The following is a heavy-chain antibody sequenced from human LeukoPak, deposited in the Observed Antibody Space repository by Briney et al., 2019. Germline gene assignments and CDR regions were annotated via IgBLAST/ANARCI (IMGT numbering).Heavy chain of an antibody. Sequence: SETLSLTCTVSGVSISSYYWSWIRQPAGKGLEWIGRIYTSGSTNYNPFLKSRVTMSVDTSKNQFSLRLRSVTAADTAVYYCARGKSRGSHIDYWGQGTLVTVSS. V-gene: IGHV4-4*07. CDR3: ARGKSRGSHIDY. CDR1: GVSISSYY. J-gene: IGHJ4*02. D-gene: IGHD1-26*01. CDR2: IYTSGST.